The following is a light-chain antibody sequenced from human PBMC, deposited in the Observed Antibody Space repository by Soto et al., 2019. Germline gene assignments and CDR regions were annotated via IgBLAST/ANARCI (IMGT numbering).Light chain of an antibody. Sequence: EIVLTQSPGTLSLSPGERATLSCRASQTVRTNYLAWFQHKPGQAPRLLIYGASSRATGIPDRFSGSGSGTYVTLTINRLEPEDFAVYFCQQDSDSPLTFGGGTKVEIK. CDR3: QQDSDSPLT. J-gene: IGKJ4*01. CDR1: QTVRTNY. V-gene: IGKV3-20*01. CDR2: GAS.